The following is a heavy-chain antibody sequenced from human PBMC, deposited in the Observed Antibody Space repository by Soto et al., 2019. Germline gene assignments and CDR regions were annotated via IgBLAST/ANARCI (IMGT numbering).Heavy chain of an antibody. D-gene: IGHD2-8*01. V-gene: IGHV4-30-4*08. Sequence: PSLTCSVPGGSISGDYYWCWIRQSTEKGLEWIGYIYYSGSSYSNPALQSRLSMSLDTSKNQFSLKLRSVTAADTAGYYCARGGARCPCYFDPLGQGALGTVSS. J-gene: IGHJ4*02. CDR3: ARGGARCPCYFDP. CDR2: IYYSGSS. CDR1: GGSISGDYY.